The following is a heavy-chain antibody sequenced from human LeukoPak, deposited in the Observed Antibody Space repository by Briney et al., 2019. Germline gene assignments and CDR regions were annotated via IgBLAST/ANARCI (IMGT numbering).Heavy chain of an antibody. CDR2: IYPGDSDT. Sequence: GESLKISCKGSGYIFTTYWIAWVRQMPGKGLEWMGLIYPGDSDTRYSPSFQGQVTISADKTISTAYLQWSSLEASDTAMYDCARHGGSYDYDSWGQGTLVTVSS. D-gene: IGHD5-12*01. CDR3: ARHGGSYDYDS. J-gene: IGHJ4*02. V-gene: IGHV5-51*01. CDR1: GYIFTTYW.